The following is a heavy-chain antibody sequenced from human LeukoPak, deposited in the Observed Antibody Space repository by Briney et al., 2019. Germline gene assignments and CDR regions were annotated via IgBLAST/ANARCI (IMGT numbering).Heavy chain of an antibody. CDR1: GGSISSSSCY. D-gene: IGHD5-18*01. CDR2: LYYSGTT. V-gene: IGHV4-39*01. Sequence: KPSETLSLTCTVSGGSISSSSCYWGWIRQPPGKGLEWIGSLYYSGTTYYNPSLKSRVTISVDTSKNQFSLKLSSVTAADTAVYYCARHVDTDMLTGAFDIWGQGTMVTVSS. CDR3: ARHVDTDMLTGAFDI. J-gene: IGHJ3*02.